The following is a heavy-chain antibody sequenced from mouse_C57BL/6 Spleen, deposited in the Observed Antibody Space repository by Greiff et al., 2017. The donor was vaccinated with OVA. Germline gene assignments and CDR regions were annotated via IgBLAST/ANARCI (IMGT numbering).Heavy chain of an antibody. V-gene: IGHV3-6*01. CDR1: GYSITSGYY. CDR2: ISYDGSN. Sequence: EVKLVESGPGLVKPSQSLSLTCSVTGYSITSGYYWNWIRQFPGNKLEWMGYISYDGSNNYNPSLKNRISITRDTSKNQFFLKLNSVTTEDTATYYCATYSNYPFDYWGQGTTLTVSS. J-gene: IGHJ2*01. CDR3: ATYSNYPFDY. D-gene: IGHD2-5*01.